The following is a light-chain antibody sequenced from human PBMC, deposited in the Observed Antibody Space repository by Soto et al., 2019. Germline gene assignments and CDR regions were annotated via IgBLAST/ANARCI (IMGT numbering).Light chain of an antibody. CDR1: SGDVGGYNY. V-gene: IGLV2-14*01. Sequence: QSALTQPASVSGSPGQSITISCTGTSGDVGGYNYDSWYQQHPGKAPKLIIYNVSNRPSGVSNRFSGSKSGNTASLTISGLQAEDEGHYYCSSFTSSNPVLFGGGTQLTVL. CDR3: SSFTSSNPVL. CDR2: NVS. J-gene: IGLJ2*01.